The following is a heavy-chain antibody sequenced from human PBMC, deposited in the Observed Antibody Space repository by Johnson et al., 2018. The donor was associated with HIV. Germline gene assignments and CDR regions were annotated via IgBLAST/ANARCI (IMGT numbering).Heavy chain of an antibody. CDR2: IYSGGST. CDR3: ARIDYSNYEEAFDI. CDR1: GFTVSSNY. V-gene: IGHV3-66*01. Sequence: MQLVESGGGLVQPGGSLRLSCAASGFTVSSNYMSWVRQAPGKGLEWVSVIYSGGSTYYADSVKGRFTISRDNSKNTLYLQMNSRRAEDTAVYYCARIDYSNYEEAFDIWGQGTMVTVSS. J-gene: IGHJ3*02. D-gene: IGHD4-11*01.